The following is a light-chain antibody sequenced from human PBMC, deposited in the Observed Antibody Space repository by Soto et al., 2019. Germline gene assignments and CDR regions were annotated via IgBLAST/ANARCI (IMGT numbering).Light chain of an antibody. V-gene: IGKV3-15*01. Sequence: EIVMTQSPATVSVSPGERATLSCRASQSVSSNLAWYQHKPGQAPRLLIYGAFTRATGIPARFSGSGSGTEFTLSISSLQSEDFAVYYCQQYNNWLITFGQGTRLEIK. J-gene: IGKJ5*01. CDR1: QSVSSN. CDR3: QQYNNWLIT. CDR2: GAF.